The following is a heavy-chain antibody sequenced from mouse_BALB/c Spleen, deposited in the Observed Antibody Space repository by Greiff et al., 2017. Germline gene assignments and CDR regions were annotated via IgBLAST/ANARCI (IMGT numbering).Heavy chain of an antibody. CDR1: GYAFTNYL. V-gene: IGHV1-54*01. Sequence: QVQLQQSGAELVRPGTSVKVSCKASGYAFTNYLIEWVKQRPGQGLEWIGVINPGSGGTNYNEKFKGKATLTADKSSSPAYMQLSSLTSDDSAVYFCAREGDYDDREWGQGTLVTVSA. D-gene: IGHD2-4*01. CDR2: INPGSGGT. CDR3: AREGDYDDRE. J-gene: IGHJ3*01.